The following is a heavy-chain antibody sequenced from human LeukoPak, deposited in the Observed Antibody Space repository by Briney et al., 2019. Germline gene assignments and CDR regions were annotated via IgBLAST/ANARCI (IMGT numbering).Heavy chain of an antibody. CDR3: ARDRKSRDGYNWLHFDY. V-gene: IGHV3-23*01. D-gene: IGHD5-24*01. J-gene: IGHJ4*02. Sequence: GGSLRLSCAASGFTFSSSAMSWVRQAPGKGLEWVSAISNNGGYTYYADSVQGRFTISRDNSKNTLYLQMNSLRAEDTAVYYCARDRKSRDGYNWLHFDYWGQGALVTVSS. CDR1: GFTFSSSA. CDR2: ISNNGGYT.